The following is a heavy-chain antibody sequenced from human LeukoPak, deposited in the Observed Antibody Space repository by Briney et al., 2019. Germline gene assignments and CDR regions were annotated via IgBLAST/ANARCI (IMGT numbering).Heavy chain of an antibody. CDR2: IWYDGSNK. CDR1: GFTFRNYG. D-gene: IGHD1-26*01. CDR3: ATASGTYTSAY. J-gene: IGHJ4*02. V-gene: IGHV3-33*01. Sequence: GGSLRLSCAASGFTFRNYGMHWVRQAPGKGLEWVAVIWYDGSNKYYADSVKGRFTISRDNSKNTLYLQVDSLRAEDTAVYYCATASGTYTSAYWGQGTLVTVSS.